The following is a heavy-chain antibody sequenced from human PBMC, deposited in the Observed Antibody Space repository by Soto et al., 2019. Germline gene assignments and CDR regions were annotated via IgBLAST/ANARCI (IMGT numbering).Heavy chain of an antibody. J-gene: IGHJ3*01. CDR2: ITSSSTNI. D-gene: IGHD6-6*01. CDR3: AREKYSYIVNDVLDL. V-gene: IGHV3-21*01. CDR1: GFTFSSHT. Sequence: EVQLVESGGGLVKPGGSLRLSCAASGFTFSSHTMKWVRQAPGKGLEWVSSITSSSTNIYYTDSVKGRFTISRDNAKNSLFLQMNSLRAEDTAVYYCAREKYSYIVNDVLDLWGLGTMVTVSS.